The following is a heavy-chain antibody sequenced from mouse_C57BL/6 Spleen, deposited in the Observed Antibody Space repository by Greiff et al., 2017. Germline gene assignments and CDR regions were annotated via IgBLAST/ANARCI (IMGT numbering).Heavy chain of an antibody. Sequence: VQLQQSGAELVKPGASVKLSCTASGFNIKDYYMHWVKQRTEQGLDWIGRIDPADGATTYDSNFQGKATITADTSSTTSYLQLSSLSSEDTAVYYCARGSSCYAMDYWGQGTSVTGSS. V-gene: IGHV14-2*01. CDR2: IDPADGAT. CDR1: GFNIKDYY. J-gene: IGHJ4*01. D-gene: IGHD6-1*01. CDR3: ARGSSCYAMDY.